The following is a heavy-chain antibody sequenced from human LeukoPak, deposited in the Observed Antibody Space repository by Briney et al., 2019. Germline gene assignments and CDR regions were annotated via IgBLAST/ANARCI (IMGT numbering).Heavy chain of an antibody. CDR2: MNVKTGAT. J-gene: IGHJ4*02. Sequence: ASVKVSCKASGYTFSDYYIHWVRQAPGHGLEWLGWMNVKTGATSSAQRFPGRFTMTRDTSIGTASMEVSSLTSDDTAVYYCARQSGTYWGLDYWGXGTLVTISS. CDR1: GYTFSDYY. D-gene: IGHD1-26*01. V-gene: IGHV1-2*02. CDR3: ARQSGTYWGLDY.